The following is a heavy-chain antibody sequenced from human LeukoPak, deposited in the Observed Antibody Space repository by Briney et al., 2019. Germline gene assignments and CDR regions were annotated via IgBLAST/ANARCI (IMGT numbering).Heavy chain of an antibody. CDR3: AKDDQWLDYYYYYGMDV. D-gene: IGHD6-19*01. CDR1: GFTFSSYG. CDR2: ISYDGSNK. V-gene: IGHV3-30*18. J-gene: IGHJ6*02. Sequence: PGGSLRLSCAASGFTFSSYGMHWVRQAPGKGLEWVAVISYDGSNKYYADSVKGRFTISRDNSKNTLYLQMNSLRAEDTAVYYCAKDDQWLDYYYYYGMDVWGQGTTVTASS.